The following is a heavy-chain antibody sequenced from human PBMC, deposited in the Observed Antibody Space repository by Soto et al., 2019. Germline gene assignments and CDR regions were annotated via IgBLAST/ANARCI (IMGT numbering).Heavy chain of an antibody. CDR1: GGSISSYY. CDR2: IYYSGST. J-gene: IGHJ4*02. V-gene: IGHV4-59*08. CDR3: ARRYGYSFDY. Sequence: SETLSLTCTVSGGSISSYYWSWIRQPPGKGLEWIGYIYYSGSTNYNPSLKSRVAISVDTSKNQFSLKLSSVTAADTAVYYCARRYGYSFDYWGQGTLVTVSS. D-gene: IGHD1-1*01.